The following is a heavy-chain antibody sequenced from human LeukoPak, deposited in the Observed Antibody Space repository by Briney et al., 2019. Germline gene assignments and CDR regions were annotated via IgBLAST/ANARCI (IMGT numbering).Heavy chain of an antibody. J-gene: IGHJ5*02. CDR1: GFTFRSYS. Sequence: GGSLRLSCAASGFTFRSYSMNWVRQAPGKGLEWVSYISSSSTTIFYADSVKGRFTISRDNAKNSLYLQMNSLRAEDTAVYYCARDLVVKSAAVFGELLSNWFDPWGQGTLVTVSS. CDR2: ISSSSTTI. CDR3: ARDLVVKSAAVFGELLSNWFDP. V-gene: IGHV3-48*04. D-gene: IGHD3-10*01.